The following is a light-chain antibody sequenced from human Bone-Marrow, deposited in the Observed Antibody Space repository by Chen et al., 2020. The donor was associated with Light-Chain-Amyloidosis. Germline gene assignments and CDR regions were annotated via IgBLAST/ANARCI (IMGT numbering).Light chain of an antibody. CDR3: QHYGTSPLT. Sequence: EIVLTQSPGTLSLSPGEGANLSCRASQTISSNYLTWYQQKFGQAPRLLIYGSSSRATDIPDRFTGSESGTDFTLTINRLEPQDFAMYYGQHYGTSPLTFGGGTKVEIK. J-gene: IGKJ4*01. CDR2: GSS. V-gene: IGKV3-20*01. CDR1: QTISSNY.